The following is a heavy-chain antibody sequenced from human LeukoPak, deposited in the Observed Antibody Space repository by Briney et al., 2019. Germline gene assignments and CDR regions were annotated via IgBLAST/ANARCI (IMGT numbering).Heavy chain of an antibody. V-gene: IGHV1-69*05. CDR3: ARIQKQQLAQPIDY. CDR1: GGTFSSYA. D-gene: IGHD6-13*01. CDR2: IIPIFGTA. J-gene: IGHJ4*02. Sequence: GASVKVSCKASGGTFSSYAISWVRQAPGQGLEWMGGIIPIFGTANYAQKFQGRVTITTDESTSTAYMELSSLRSEDTAVYYCARIQKQQLAQPIDYWGQGTLVTVSS.